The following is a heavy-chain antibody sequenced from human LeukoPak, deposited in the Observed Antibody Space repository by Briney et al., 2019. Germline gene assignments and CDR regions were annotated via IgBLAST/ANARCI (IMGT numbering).Heavy chain of an antibody. CDR2: ITTSGSII. CDR3: ARAYYYDSSGYYPLDY. Sequence: GGSLRLSCAASGFTFSTYNMNWVRQAPGKGLEWISYITTSGSIIYYADSVRGRFTISRDNAKNSLYLQMNSLRAEDTAVYYCARAYYYDSSGYYPLDYWGQGALVTVSS. J-gene: IGHJ4*02. CDR1: GFTFSTYN. D-gene: IGHD3-22*01. V-gene: IGHV3-48*01.